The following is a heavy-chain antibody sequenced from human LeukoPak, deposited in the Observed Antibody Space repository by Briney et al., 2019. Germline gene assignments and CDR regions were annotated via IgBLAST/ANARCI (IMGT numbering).Heavy chain of an antibody. V-gene: IGHV3-9*01. J-gene: IGHJ4*02. Sequence: LSLTCTVSGGSISSYYWSWIRQPPGKGLEWVSGISWNSGSIGYADSVKGRFTISRDNAKNSLYLQMNSLRAEDTALYYCAKDSSSYTHRRCDYWGQGTLVTVSS. CDR1: GGSISSYY. D-gene: IGHD6-13*01. CDR3: AKDSSSYTHRRCDY. CDR2: ISWNSGSI.